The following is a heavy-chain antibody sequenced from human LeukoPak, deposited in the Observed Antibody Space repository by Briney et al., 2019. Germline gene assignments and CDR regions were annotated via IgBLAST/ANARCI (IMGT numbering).Heavy chain of an antibody. Sequence: PGGSLRLSCAASAFSLNAYNMNWVRQAPGKGLEWVSYISSSSTIYYADSVKGRFTISRDNAKNSLYLQMNSLRAEDTAVYYCARDPEAQIVATSSYWGQGTLVTVSS. D-gene: IGHD5-12*01. CDR3: ARDPEAQIVATSSY. CDR1: AFSLNAYN. J-gene: IGHJ4*02. V-gene: IGHV3-69-1*01. CDR2: ISSSSTI.